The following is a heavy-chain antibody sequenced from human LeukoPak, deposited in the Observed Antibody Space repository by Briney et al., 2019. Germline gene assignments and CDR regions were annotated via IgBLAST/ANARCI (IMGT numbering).Heavy chain of an antibody. CDR1: GFTLSSYA. J-gene: IGHJ4*02. CDR2: FGGSGSGT. V-gene: IGHV3-23*01. CDR3: VKDGIAAADTTYFDH. Sequence: KTGGSLRLSCSASGFTLSSYAMGWVRQAPGRGLEWVSSFGGSGSGTYNEDSVKGRFTISRDNSDNTLYLQMNSLRAEDTAVYYCVKDGIAAADTTYFDHWGQGTLVTVSS. D-gene: IGHD6-13*01.